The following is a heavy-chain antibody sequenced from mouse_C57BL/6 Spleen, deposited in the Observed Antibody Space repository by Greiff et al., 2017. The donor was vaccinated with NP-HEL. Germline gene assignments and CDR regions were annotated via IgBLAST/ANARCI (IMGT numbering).Heavy chain of an antibody. Sequence: QVQLKESGPELVKPGASVKISCKASGYAFSSSWMNWVKQRPGKGLEWIGRIYPGDGDTNYNGKFKGKATLTADKSSSTAYMQLSSLTSEDSAVYFCAREEDSSGYVAWFAYWGQGTLVTVSA. D-gene: IGHD3-2*02. CDR3: AREEDSSGYVAWFAY. J-gene: IGHJ3*01. V-gene: IGHV1-82*01. CDR1: GYAFSSSW. CDR2: IYPGDGDT.